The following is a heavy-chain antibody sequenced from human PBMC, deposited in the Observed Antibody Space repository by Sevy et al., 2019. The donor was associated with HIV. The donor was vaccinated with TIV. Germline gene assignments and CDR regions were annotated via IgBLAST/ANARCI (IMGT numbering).Heavy chain of an antibody. Sequence: GGSLRLSCAASGFNFNDYGMHWVRQAPGKGLEWVAVTWYDGINRFYGDSVKGRFTISRENSKNTLYLQMDSLRVEDTAVYYCARDNLLPIMVSMVRGALSFYFDYWGQGTLVTVSS. V-gene: IGHV3-33*01. J-gene: IGHJ4*02. CDR1: GFNFNDYG. D-gene: IGHD3-10*01. CDR2: TWYDGINR. CDR3: ARDNLLPIMVSMVRGALSFYFDY.